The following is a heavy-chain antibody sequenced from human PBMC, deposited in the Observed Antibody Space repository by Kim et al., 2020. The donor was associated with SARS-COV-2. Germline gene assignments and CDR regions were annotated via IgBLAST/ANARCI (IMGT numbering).Heavy chain of an antibody. V-gene: IGHV3-21*01. CDR3: ARADNWNYSFDY. J-gene: IGHJ4*02. Sequence: YADSVNCRFTISTDNAKNSLYLQMNRLGAEDTAVYYCARADNWNYSFDYWGQGTLVTVSS. D-gene: IGHD1-7*01.